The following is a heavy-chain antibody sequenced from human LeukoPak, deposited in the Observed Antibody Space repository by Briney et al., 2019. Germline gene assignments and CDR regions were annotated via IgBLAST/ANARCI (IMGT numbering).Heavy chain of an antibody. CDR3: TRHRSSGWYNRFDP. D-gene: IGHD6-19*01. CDR1: GFTFSGSA. J-gene: IGHJ5*02. CDR2: IRSKANSYAT. Sequence: TGGSLRLSCAASGFTFSGSAMHWVRQASGKGLEWVGRIRSKANSYATAYAASVKGRFTISRDDSKNTAYLQMNSLKTEDTAVYYCTRHRSSGWYNRFDPWGQGTLVTVSS. V-gene: IGHV3-73*01.